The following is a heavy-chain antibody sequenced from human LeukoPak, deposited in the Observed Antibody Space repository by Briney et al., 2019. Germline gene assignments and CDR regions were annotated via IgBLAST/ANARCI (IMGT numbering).Heavy chain of an antibody. D-gene: IGHD3-22*01. CDR3: TREATYYYDSSGHDAFDI. CDR2: IRSKAYGGTT. CDR1: GFTVSSYW. V-gene: IGHV3-49*04. J-gene: IGHJ3*02. Sequence: GGSLRLSCAASGFTVSSYWMSWVRQAPGKGLEWVGFIRSKAYGGTTEYAASVKGRFTISRDDSKSIAYLPMNSLKTEDTAVYYCTREATYYYDSSGHDAFDIWGQGTMVTVS.